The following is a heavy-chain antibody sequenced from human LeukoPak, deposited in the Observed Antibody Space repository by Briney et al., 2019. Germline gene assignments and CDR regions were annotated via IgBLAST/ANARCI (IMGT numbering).Heavy chain of an antibody. CDR3: AKYSSGWYERYFDY. CDR2: ISGSGGST. V-gene: IGHV3-23*01. J-gene: IGHJ4*02. CDR1: GFTFSSYA. Sequence: PGGSLRLSCAASGFTFSSYATSWVRHAPGKGLEWVSAISGSGGSTYYADSVKGRFTISRDNSKNTLYLQMNSLRAEDTAVHYCAKYSSGWYERYFDYWGQGTLVTVSS. D-gene: IGHD6-19*01.